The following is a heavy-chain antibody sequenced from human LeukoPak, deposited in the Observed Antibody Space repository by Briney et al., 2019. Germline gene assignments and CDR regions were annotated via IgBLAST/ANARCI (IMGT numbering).Heavy chain of an antibody. V-gene: IGHV4-61*02. Sequence: NPSQTLSLTCTVSGGSISSGSYYWSWIRQPAGKGLEWIGRIYTSGSTNYNPSLKSRVTISVDTSKNQFSLKLSSVTAADTAVYYCARESWDYYIGGGRAVAGTGSDYWGQGTLVTVSS. CDR2: IYTSGST. CDR3: ARESWDYYIGGGRAVAGTGSDY. D-gene: IGHD6-19*01. CDR1: GGSISSGSYY. J-gene: IGHJ4*02.